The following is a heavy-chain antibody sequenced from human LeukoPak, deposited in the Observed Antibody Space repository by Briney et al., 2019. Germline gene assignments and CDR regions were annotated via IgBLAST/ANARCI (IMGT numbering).Heavy chain of an antibody. J-gene: IGHJ4*02. D-gene: IGHD3-10*01. CDR3: ATYVSGGKYFDY. V-gene: IGHV4-31*03. Sequence: SQTLSLTCTVSGGSVISGDYYWTWIRQHPGKGLEWIGYIYYSGSTYYKPSLQSRVTISVDTSKNQFSPKLSSVTAADTAVYYCATYVSGGKYFDYWGQGTLVTVSS. CDR1: GGSVISGDYY. CDR2: IYYSGST.